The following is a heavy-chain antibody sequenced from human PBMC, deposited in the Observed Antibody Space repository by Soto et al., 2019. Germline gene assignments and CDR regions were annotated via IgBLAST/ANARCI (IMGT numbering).Heavy chain of an antibody. V-gene: IGHV3-30*18. CDR2: IQYDGSRQ. CDR1: GFIFSNYG. J-gene: IGHJ4*02. CDR3: VKDELVVGRNIFYFDY. Sequence: QVQLVESGGGVVQPGTSLRLSCAASGFIFSNYGIFWVRQAPGKGLEWVAVIQYDGSRQWYADSAEGRFTISRDNSRNTVDLQMNSLRVEDTAVYYCVKDELVVGRNIFYFDYWGQGTLVTVSS. D-gene: IGHD3-3*02.